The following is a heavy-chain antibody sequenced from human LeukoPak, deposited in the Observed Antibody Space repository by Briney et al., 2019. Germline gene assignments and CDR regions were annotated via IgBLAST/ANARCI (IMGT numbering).Heavy chain of an antibody. D-gene: IGHD3-22*01. J-gene: IGHJ4*02. CDR2: IYYSGST. Sequence: SETLSLTCTVSDGSVSSSSYYWGWIRQPPGKGLEWIGYIYYSGSTSYNPSLKSRVTISVDTSKNQFSLKLSSVTAADTAVYYCARKPFDTTGLIDYWGQGTLVTVSS. V-gene: IGHV4-61*01. CDR1: DGSVSSSSYY. CDR3: ARKPFDTTGLIDY.